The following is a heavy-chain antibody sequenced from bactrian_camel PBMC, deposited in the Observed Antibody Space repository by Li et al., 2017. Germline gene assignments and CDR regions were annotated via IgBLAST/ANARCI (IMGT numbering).Heavy chain of an antibody. CDR2: IKGRDSGT. D-gene: IGHD3*01. CDR1: GFTFSTYA. J-gene: IGHJ4*01. Sequence: HVQLVESGGDLVQPGGSLRLSCAASGFTFSTYAMYWVRQAPGKGLEWVSTIKGRDSGTDYAQSLKGRFTISRDNAKNTLYLQLSSLKSEDTALYYCATALQSGGYGQYEYHVWGQGTQVTVS. V-gene: IGHV3S1*01. CDR3: ATALQSGGYGQYEYHV.